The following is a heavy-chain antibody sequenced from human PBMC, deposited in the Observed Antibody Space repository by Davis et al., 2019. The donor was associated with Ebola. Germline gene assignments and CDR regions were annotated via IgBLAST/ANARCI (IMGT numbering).Heavy chain of an antibody. CDR1: GASISSYY. CDR2: IYYSGST. D-gene: IGHD2-21*02. V-gene: IGHV4-59*01. Sequence: GSLRLSCSVSGASISSYYWSWIRQPPGKGLEWIGYIYYSGSTNYNPSLKSRVTISVDTSKNQFSLNLKSVTPADTAVYYCARDRLVTTIYGWFDPWGQGTLVTVSS. CDR3: ARDRLVTTIYGWFDP. J-gene: IGHJ5*02.